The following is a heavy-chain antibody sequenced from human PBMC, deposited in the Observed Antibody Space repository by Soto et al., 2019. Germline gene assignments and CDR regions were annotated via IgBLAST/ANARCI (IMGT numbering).Heavy chain of an antibody. V-gene: IGHV3-11*06. CDR1: GFTFSDYY. CDR2: ISSSSSYT. J-gene: IGHJ6*02. Sequence: VGSLRLSCAASGFTFSDYYMSWIRQAPGKGLEWVSYISSSSSYTNYADSVKGRFTISRDNAKNSLYLQMNSLRAEDTAVYYCARWFGARSYYYYYYGMDVWGQRTTVTVSS. CDR3: ARWFGARSYYYYYYGMDV. D-gene: IGHD3-10*01.